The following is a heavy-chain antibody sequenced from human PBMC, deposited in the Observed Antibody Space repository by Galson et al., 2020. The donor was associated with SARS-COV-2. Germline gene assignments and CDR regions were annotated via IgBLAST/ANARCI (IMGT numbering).Heavy chain of an antibody. CDR2: FDPEDGET. CDR3: ATGPGIAAAVGWFDP. D-gene: IGHD6-13*01. J-gene: IGHJ5*02. Sequence: ASVKVSRKVSGYTLTELSMHWVRQAPGKGLEWMGGFDPEDGETIYAQKFQGRVTMTEDTSTDTAYMELSSLRSEDTAVYYCATGPGIAAAVGWFDPWGQGTLVTVSS. CDR1: GYTLTELS. V-gene: IGHV1-24*01.